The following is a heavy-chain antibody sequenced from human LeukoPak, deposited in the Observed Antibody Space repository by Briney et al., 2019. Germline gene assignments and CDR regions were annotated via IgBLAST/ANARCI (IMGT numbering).Heavy chain of an antibody. J-gene: IGHJ3*02. Sequence: PGGSLRLSCAASGFTSDDYAMHWVRQAPGKGLEWVSGISWNSGSIGYADSVKGRFTISRDNAKNSLYLQMNSLRAEDTALYYCASTSGYYTGNAFDIWGQGTMVTVSS. CDR2: ISWNSGSI. V-gene: IGHV3-9*02. CDR1: GFTSDDYA. D-gene: IGHD3-3*01. CDR3: ASTSGYYTGNAFDI.